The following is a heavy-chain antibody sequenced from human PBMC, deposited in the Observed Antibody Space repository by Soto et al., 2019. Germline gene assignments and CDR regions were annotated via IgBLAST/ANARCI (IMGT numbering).Heavy chain of an antibody. Sequence: ASVKVSCKTSGYTFTAYGLAWLRQAPGQRPEWMGWASTNDDRTNYARRFQGRVTMTTDRSTTTTSMELRSLGTDDTAVYYCARQLNTESSAYYSFAFWGQRNLVTVSS. CDR3: ARQLNTESSAYYSFAF. CDR1: GYTFTAYG. CDR2: ASTNDDRT. V-gene: IGHV1-18*01. D-gene: IGHD3-22*01. J-gene: IGHJ4*02.